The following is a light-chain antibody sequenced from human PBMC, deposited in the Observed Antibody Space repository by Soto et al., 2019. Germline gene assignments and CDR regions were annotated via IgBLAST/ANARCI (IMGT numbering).Light chain of an antibody. CDR1: QDISNY. J-gene: IGKJ4*01. CDR2: DAS. Sequence: DIQMTQSPSSLSASVGDRVTITCQASQDISNYLNWYQQKPGKAPKLLIYDASNLETGVPSRFSGSGSGTDFTFTISSLQPEDIATYYCQQYDNLPLTFGRGTKVDSK. CDR3: QQYDNLPLT. V-gene: IGKV1-33*01.